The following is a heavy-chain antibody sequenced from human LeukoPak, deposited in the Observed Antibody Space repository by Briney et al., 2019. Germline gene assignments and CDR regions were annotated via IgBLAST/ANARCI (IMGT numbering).Heavy chain of an antibody. Sequence: SETLSLTCTVSGGSISSYYWSWVRQPPGKGLEWIGYIYYSGSTNYNPSLKSRVTISVDTSKNQFSLKLSSVTAADTAVYYCAFLIAAAGDYYFDYWGQGTLVTVSS. V-gene: IGHV4-59*01. CDR2: IYYSGST. J-gene: IGHJ4*02. D-gene: IGHD6-13*01. CDR3: AFLIAAAGDYYFDY. CDR1: GGSISSYY.